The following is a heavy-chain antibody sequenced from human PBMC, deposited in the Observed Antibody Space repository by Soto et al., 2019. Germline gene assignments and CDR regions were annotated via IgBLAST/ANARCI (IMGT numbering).Heavy chain of an antibody. CDR2: VSGSGDRT. CDR3: TKELFWSGSPHSVFGY. Sequence: PGGSLTLSCAASGFTFSSYAMNWGRQRPGKGQEWVSAVSGSGDRTYYADYVTGRFTLTRDNSKNTPHPQINSLRAEDSAVYYCTKELFWSGSPHSVFGYWGQGTLGTVSS. J-gene: IGHJ4*02. V-gene: IGHV3-23*01. CDR1: GFTFSSYA. D-gene: IGHD3-3*01.